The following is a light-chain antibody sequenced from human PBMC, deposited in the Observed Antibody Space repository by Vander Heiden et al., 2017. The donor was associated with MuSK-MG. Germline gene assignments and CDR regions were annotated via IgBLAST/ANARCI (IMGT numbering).Light chain of an antibody. CDR2: GAS. J-gene: IGKJ1*01. CDR3: HQNNNCPRT. Sequence: IVMTLSPAPLSVSPGERATLSCVASQSVSSNLAWYQQKPGQAPRLLIYGASTRAAGFPARFSGSGSETEFTLTISILHSEDFAVYYCHQNNNCPRTFGPGTKVEIK. V-gene: IGKV3-15*01. CDR1: QSVSSN.